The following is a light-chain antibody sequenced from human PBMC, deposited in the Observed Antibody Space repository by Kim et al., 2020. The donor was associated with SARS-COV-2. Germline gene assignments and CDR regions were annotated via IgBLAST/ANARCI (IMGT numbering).Light chain of an antibody. CDR1: QSVSSY. CDR3: QQRSNWPIT. J-gene: IGKJ5*01. V-gene: IGKV3-11*01. CDR2: DAS. Sequence: LSPVERATLSCRARQSVSSYLAWYQQKPGQAPRLLIYDASNRATGIPARFSGSGSGTDFTLTISSLEPEDFAVYYCQQRSNWPITFGQGTRLEIK.